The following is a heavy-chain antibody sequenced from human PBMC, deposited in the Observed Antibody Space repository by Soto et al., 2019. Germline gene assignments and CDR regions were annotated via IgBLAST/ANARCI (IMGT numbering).Heavy chain of an antibody. D-gene: IGHD3-3*01. V-gene: IGHV4-39*01. J-gene: IGHJ5*02. CDR3: ARMLFLEWLPTRGFDP. CDR1: GFSISSSSYY. Sequence: SETLSLTCTFSGFSISSSSYYLGWIRQPPGKGLEWIGSIYYSGSTYYNPSLKSRVTISVDTSKNQFSLKLSSVTAADTAVYYCARMLFLEWLPTRGFDPWGQGTLVTVSS. CDR2: IYYSGST.